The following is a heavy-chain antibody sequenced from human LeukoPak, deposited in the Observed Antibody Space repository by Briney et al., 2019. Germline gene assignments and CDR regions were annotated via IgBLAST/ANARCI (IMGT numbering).Heavy chain of an antibody. CDR3: ARGPICSGGSCYSLNWFDP. V-gene: IGHV1-8*01. J-gene: IGHJ5*02. D-gene: IGHD2-15*01. CDR2: MNPNSGNT. CDR1: GYTFTSYD. Sequence: ASVKVSCKVSGYTFTSYDINWVRQATGQGLEWMGWMNPNSGNTGYAQKFQGRVTMTRNTSISTAYMELSSLRSEDTAVYYCARGPICSGGSCYSLNWFDPWGQGTLVTVSS.